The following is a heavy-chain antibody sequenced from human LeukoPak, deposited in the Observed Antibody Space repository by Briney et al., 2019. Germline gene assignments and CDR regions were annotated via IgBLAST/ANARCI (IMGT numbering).Heavy chain of an antibody. CDR1: GFTFDDYG. D-gene: IGHD3-22*01. Sequence: GGSLRLSCAASGFTFDDYGMSWVRQAPGKGLEWVSGINWSGGSTGYADSVKGRFTISRDNAKNSLYLQMNSLRAEDTALYYCARGPYDSSGYYCPLDYWGQGTLVTVSS. CDR2: INWSGGST. J-gene: IGHJ4*02. CDR3: ARGPYDSSGYYCPLDY. V-gene: IGHV3-20*04.